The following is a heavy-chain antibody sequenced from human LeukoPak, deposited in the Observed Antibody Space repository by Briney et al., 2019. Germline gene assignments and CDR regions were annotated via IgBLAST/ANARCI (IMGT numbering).Heavy chain of an antibody. CDR2: IKQDGSEE. J-gene: IGHJ4*02. V-gene: IGHV3-7*05. Sequence: GGSLRLSCAASGFTFRNYRMNWVRQAPGKGLEWVANIKQDGSEEYYVDSVKGRFTISRDNAKNSLYLQMNSLRAEDTAVYYCARHGGYSYGFDYWGQGTLVTVSS. CDR3: ARHGGYSYGFDY. CDR1: GFTFRNYR. D-gene: IGHD5-18*01.